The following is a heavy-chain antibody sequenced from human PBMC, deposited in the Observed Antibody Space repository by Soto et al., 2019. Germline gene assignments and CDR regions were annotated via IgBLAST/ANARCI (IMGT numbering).Heavy chain of an antibody. CDR3: ARCGYYYGSGSPGWFDP. CDR2: IIPIFGTA. D-gene: IGHD3-10*01. CDR1: GGTFSSYA. J-gene: IGHJ5*02. V-gene: IGHV1-69*13. Sequence: SVKVSCKASGGTFSSYAISWVRQAPGQGLEWMGGIIPIFGTANYAQKFQGRVTITADESTSTAYMELSSLRSEDTAVYYCARCGYYYGSGSPGWFDPWGQGTLVTVSS.